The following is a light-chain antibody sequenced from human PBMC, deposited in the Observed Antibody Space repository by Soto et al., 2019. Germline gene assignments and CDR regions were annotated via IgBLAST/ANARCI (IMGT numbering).Light chain of an antibody. V-gene: IGKV1-5*01. Sequence: DIQMTQSPSTLSASVGDRVTITCRARQSISSWLAWYQQKPGKAPKLLIYDASSLESGVPSRFSGSGSGTEFTLTISRLQPDDFATYYCQQYNGFSSFGQGTKVEIK. CDR3: QQYNGFSS. CDR2: DAS. CDR1: QSISSW. J-gene: IGKJ1*01.